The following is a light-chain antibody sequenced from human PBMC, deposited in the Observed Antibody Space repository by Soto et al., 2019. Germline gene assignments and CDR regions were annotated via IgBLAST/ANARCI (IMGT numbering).Light chain of an antibody. V-gene: IGLV7-46*01. Sequence: QAVVTQEPSLTVSPGGSITLTCGSSTGAVTSGHYPYWYQQKPGQAPRTLIYDTSNRHSWTPARFSGSLLGGKAALTLSGAQPEDEAEYYCLITYGGARPYVFGTGTKVTGL. CDR3: LITYGGARPYV. CDR1: TGAVTSGHY. J-gene: IGLJ1*01. CDR2: DTS.